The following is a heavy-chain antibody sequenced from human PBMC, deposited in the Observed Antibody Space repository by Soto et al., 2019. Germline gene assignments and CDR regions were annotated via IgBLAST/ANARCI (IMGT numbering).Heavy chain of an antibody. D-gene: IGHD3-22*01. CDR1: GFTFSSYA. V-gene: IGHV3-30-3*01. J-gene: IGHJ4*02. Sequence: GESLKISCAASGFTFSSYAMHWVRQAPGKGLEWVAVISYDGSNKYYADSVKGRFTISRDNSKNTLYLQMNSLRAEDTAVYYCARDPHPGRADSSGYLFDYWGQGTLVTVSS. CDR3: ARDPHPGRADSSGYLFDY. CDR2: ISYDGSNK.